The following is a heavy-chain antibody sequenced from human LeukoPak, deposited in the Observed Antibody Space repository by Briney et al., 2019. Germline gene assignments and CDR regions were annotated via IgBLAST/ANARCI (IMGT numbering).Heavy chain of an antibody. CDR3: ARLPAPIVVVPAAILMDYYYGMDV. J-gene: IGHJ6*02. CDR2: IYYSGST. D-gene: IGHD2-2*02. V-gene: IGHV4-39*07. CDR1: GGSISSSSYY. Sequence: PSETLSLTCTVSGGSISSSSYYWGWIRQPPGKGLEWIGSIYYSGSTYYNPSLKSRVTISVDTSKNQFSPKLSSVTAADTAVYYCARLPAPIVVVPAAILMDYYYGMDVWGQGTTVTVSS.